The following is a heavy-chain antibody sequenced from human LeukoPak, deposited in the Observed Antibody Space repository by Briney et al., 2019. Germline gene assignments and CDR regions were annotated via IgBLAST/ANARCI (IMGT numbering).Heavy chain of an antibody. D-gene: IGHD6-13*01. CDR3: AKEFRAGNCYGDY. CDR1: GFIFNNYA. J-gene: IGHJ4*02. Sequence: GGSLRLSCAASGFIFNNYAIHWVRQAPGKGLEWVAVISRDGISKFYADFVDGRFTISRDNSKNTLYLQMQSLRAEDTAVYYCAKEFRAGNCYGDYWGQGTLVSVS. CDR2: ISRDGISK. V-gene: IGHV3-30-3*01.